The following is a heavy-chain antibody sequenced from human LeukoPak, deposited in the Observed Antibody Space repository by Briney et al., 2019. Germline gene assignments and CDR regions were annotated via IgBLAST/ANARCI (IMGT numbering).Heavy chain of an antibody. V-gene: IGHV4-4*09. Sequence: SETLSLTCTVSGGSISSYYWSWIRQPPGKGLEWLGYIYTSGSTNYNPSLKSRVTISVDTSKNQFSLQLNSVTPEDTAVYYCARTEYSSSWTPWGFDPWGQGTLVTVSS. D-gene: IGHD6-13*01. CDR1: GGSISSYY. CDR2: IYTSGST. CDR3: ARTEYSSSWTPWGFDP. J-gene: IGHJ5*02.